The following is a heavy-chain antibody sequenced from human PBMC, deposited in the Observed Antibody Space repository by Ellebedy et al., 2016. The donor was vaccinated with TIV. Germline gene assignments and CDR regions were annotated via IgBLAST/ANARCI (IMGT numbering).Heavy chain of an antibody. V-gene: IGHV3-23*01. CDR1: GFTFSIYS. D-gene: IGHD6-6*01. CDR2: ISGSGDTT. Sequence: GESLKISXAASGFTFSIYSMTWVRQAPGKGLEWVSTISGSGDTTYYADSVKARFTISRDNSKNTVYLQMNSLRAEDTAVYYCARAVPWSIAAHYWGQGTLVTVSS. J-gene: IGHJ4*02. CDR3: ARAVPWSIAAHY.